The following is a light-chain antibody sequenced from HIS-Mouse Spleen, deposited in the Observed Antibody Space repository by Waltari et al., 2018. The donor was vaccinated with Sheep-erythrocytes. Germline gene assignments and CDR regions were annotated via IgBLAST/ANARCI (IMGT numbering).Light chain of an antibody. V-gene: IGLV3-1*01. Sequence: SYELTQPPSASVSPGQTASITCSGDKLGAKYAFWYQQKQGHSPVLVFYQDSKRPSGIPKRFSGSNSGNTATLTISGTQAMDEADYYCQAWDSSAAVFGGGTKLTVL. CDR1: KLGAKY. CDR3: QAWDSSAAV. CDR2: QDS. J-gene: IGLJ2*01.